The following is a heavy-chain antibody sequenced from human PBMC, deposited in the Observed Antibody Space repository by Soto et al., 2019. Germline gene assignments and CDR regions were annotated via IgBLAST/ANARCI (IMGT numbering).Heavy chain of an antibody. CDR1: GFTFSSYG. D-gene: IGHD6-13*01. CDR2: IWYDGSNK. V-gene: IGHV3-33*01. CDR3: ARQQLGDYYYYGMDV. Sequence: QVQLVESGGGVVQPGRSLRPSCAASGFTFSSYGMHWVRQAPGKGLEWVAVIWYDGSNKYYADSVKGRFTISRDNSKNTLYLQMNSLRAEDTAVYYCARQQLGDYYYYGMDVWGQGTTVTVSS. J-gene: IGHJ6*02.